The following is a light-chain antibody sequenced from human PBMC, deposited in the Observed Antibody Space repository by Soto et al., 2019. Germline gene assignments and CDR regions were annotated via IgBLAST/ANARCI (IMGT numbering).Light chain of an antibody. V-gene: IGKV1-12*01. CDR3: QQANSSPHT. CDR2: AAS. CDR1: QDISSW. Sequence: DIQMTQSPSSVSASVGDRVTITCRSSQDISSWLAWYQQKPGKAPKLLIYAASNLQSGVPSRFRGSGSGTDFTLTISSLQPEDFATYFCQQANSSPHTFGQGTKLEIK. J-gene: IGKJ2*01.